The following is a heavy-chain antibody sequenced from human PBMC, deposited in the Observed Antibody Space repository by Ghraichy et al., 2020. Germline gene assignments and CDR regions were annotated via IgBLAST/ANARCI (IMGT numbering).Heavy chain of an antibody. V-gene: IGHV1-18*04. CDR3: ARKSYTYDSPDFDY. J-gene: IGHJ4*02. CDR1: GYTFTTYG. CDR2: ISTYNGNT. Sequence: ASVKVSCKASGYTFTTYGISWVRQAPGQGLEWMGWISTYNGNTNFAQNLQGRVSLTTDTSTSTVYMELRSLRSDDTAVYYCARKSYTYDSPDFDYWGQGTLVTVSS. D-gene: IGHD5-18*01.